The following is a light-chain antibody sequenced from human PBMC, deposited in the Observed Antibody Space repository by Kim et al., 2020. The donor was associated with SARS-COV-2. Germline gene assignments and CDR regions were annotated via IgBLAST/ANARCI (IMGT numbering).Light chain of an antibody. CDR2: EVS. CDR3: SIPVL. CDR1: SSDVGGYKY. V-gene: IGLV2-8*01. Sequence: QSALTQPPSASGSPGQSVTISCTGTSSDVGGYKYVSWYQKNPGKAPKLMLYEVSKRPSGVPDRFSGSKSGNTASLTVSGLQAEDEGDYAGSIPVLFGEGTQLTVL. J-gene: IGLJ2*01.